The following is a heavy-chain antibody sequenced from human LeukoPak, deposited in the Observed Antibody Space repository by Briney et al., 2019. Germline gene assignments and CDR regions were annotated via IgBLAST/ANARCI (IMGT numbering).Heavy chain of an antibody. D-gene: IGHD2-2*01. V-gene: IGHV1-2*02. CDR2: MNPNSGGI. Sequence: ASVKVSCKASGYTFTGYYIHWVRQAPGQGLEWMGWMNPNSGGINYAQKFQGRVTMTRDTSISTAYMELSRLRSDDTAVYYCARGYCSSSCYFYNSWGQGTLVTVSS. J-gene: IGHJ4*02. CDR3: ARGYCSSSCYFYNS. CDR1: GYTFTGYY.